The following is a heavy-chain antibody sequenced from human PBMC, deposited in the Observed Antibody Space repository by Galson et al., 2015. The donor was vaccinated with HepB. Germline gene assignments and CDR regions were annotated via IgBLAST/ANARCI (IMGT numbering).Heavy chain of an antibody. V-gene: IGHV3-53*01. D-gene: IGHD6-6*01. CDR3: AREIAAPHRYFDY. CDR1: GFTVSSNY. J-gene: IGHJ4*02. Sequence: SLRLSCAASGFTVSSNYMNWVRQAPGKGLEWVSVIYSGGSTYYADSVKGRFIISSDNSKNTLYLQRNSLRAEDTAVYYCAREIAAPHRYFDYWGQGTLVTVSS. CDR2: IYSGGST.